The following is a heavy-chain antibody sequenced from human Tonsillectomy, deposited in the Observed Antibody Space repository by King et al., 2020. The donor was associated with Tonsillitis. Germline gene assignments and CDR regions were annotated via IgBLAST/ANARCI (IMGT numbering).Heavy chain of an antibody. V-gene: IGHV4-4*07. D-gene: IGHD4-23*01. Sequence: VQLQESGPGLVKPSETLSLTCTVSGGSISSYYWSWIRQPAGKGLEWIGRIYTSGSTNDNPSLKSRVTMSVDTSKNQFSLKLSSVTAADTAVYYCARFGYGGNWGSYYYYYMDVWGKGTTVTVSS. CDR1: GGSISSYY. CDR3: ARFGYGGNWGSYYYYYMDV. CDR2: IYTSGST. J-gene: IGHJ6*03.